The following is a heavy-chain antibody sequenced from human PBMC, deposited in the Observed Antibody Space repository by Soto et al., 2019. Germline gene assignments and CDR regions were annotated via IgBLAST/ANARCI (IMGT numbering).Heavy chain of an antibody. Sequence: SVKVSCKASGGTFSSYAISWVRQAPGQGLEWMGGIIPIFGTANYAQKFQGRVTITADESTSTAYMELSSLRSEDTAVYYCASTVGATTDYYYGMDVWGQGTTVTVSS. CDR3: ASTVGATTDYYYGMDV. J-gene: IGHJ6*02. CDR1: GGTFSSYA. D-gene: IGHD1-26*01. CDR2: IIPIFGTA. V-gene: IGHV1-69*13.